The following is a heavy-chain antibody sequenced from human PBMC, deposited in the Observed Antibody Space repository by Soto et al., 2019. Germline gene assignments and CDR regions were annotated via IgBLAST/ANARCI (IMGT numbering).Heavy chain of an antibody. CDR1: GGTFSSYA. V-gene: IGHV1-69*13. D-gene: IGHD3-22*01. CDR3: ARGASSVDYYDSSGYDY. CDR2: IIPIFGTA. J-gene: IGHJ4*02. Sequence: SVKVSCKASGGTFSSYAISWVRQAPGQGLEWMGGIIPIFGTANYAQKFQGRVTITADESTSTAYMELSSLRPEDTAVYYCARGASSVDYYDSSGYDYWGQGTLVTVSS.